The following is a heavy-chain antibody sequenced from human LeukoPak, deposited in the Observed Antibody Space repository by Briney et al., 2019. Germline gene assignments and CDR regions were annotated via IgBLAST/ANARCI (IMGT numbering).Heavy chain of an antibody. CDR3: ARGEGSSGWLRRGYDY. D-gene: IGHD6-19*01. Sequence: ASVKVSCKASGGTFSSYAISWVRQAPGQGLEWMGGIIPIFGTANYAQKFQGRVTITADESTSTAYMELSSLRSEDTAVYYCARGEGSSGWLRRGYDYWGQGTLVTVSS. CDR2: IIPIFGTA. V-gene: IGHV1-69*13. J-gene: IGHJ4*02. CDR1: GGTFSSYA.